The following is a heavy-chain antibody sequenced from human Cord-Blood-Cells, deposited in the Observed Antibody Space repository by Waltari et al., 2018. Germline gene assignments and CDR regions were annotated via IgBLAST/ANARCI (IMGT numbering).Heavy chain of an antibody. J-gene: IGHJ4*02. CDR1: GFTFSSYV. Sequence: EVQLLESGGGLVQPGGYLRRSCAASGFTFSSYVMRWVREAAGKGLEWVSAISGSGGSTYYADSVKGRYTISRDNSKNTLYLQMNSLRAEDTAVYYCAKGSGLVDDWGQGTLVTVSA. V-gene: IGHV3-23*01. D-gene: IGHD6-19*01. CDR2: ISGSGGST. CDR3: AKGSGLVDD.